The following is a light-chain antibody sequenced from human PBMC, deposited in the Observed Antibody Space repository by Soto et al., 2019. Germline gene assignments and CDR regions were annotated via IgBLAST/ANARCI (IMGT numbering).Light chain of an antibody. CDR1: SSDVGGYNY. J-gene: IGLJ1*01. CDR2: DVS. Sequence: QSALTQPASVSGSPGQSITISCTGTSSDVGGYNYVSWYQQHPGKAPKLMIYDVSNRPSGVSNRFSGSKSGNTASLTISGLQAEDEAYYYCSSYTRSSTPNYVFGTGTTLTVL. V-gene: IGLV2-14*01. CDR3: SSYTRSSTPNYV.